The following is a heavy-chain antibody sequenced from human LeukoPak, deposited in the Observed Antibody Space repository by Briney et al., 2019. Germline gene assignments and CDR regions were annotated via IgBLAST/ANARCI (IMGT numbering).Heavy chain of an antibody. V-gene: IGHV4-39*01. CDR1: GVSISSSSYY. CDR3: ARHKGGYCSSTSCYISKGGNSFDP. D-gene: IGHD2-2*02. CDR2: IYYSGST. Sequence: PSETLSLTCTVSGVSISSSSYYWGWLRQPPGKGLEWTGSIYYSGSTYYNPSLKSRVTISVDTSKNQFSSKLSSVTAADTAVYYCARHKGGYCSSTSCYISKGGNSFDPWGQGTLVTVSS. J-gene: IGHJ5*02.